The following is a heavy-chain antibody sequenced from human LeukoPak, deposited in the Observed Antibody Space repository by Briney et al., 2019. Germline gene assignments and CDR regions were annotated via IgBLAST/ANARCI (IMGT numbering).Heavy chain of an antibody. Sequence: SETLSLTCTVSGGSISSDYWSWIRQPPGKGLEWIGYISYSGYTKYNPSLKSRVTISVDTSKNQFSLKLNSVTAADTAVYYCARQGPLTTAVTTRTNPFDYWGQGTLVTVSS. V-gene: IGHV4-59*08. J-gene: IGHJ4*02. CDR3: ARQGPLTTAVTTRTNPFDY. CDR2: ISYSGYT. CDR1: GGSISSDY. D-gene: IGHD4-11*01.